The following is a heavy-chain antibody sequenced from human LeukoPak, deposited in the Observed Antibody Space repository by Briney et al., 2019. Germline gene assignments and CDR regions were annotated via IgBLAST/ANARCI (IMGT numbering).Heavy chain of an antibody. CDR2: IYYSGST. V-gene: IGHV4-59*01. CDR1: GGSISSYY. Sequence: PSETLSLTCTVSGGSISSYYWSWIRQPPGKGLEWIGYIYYSGSTNYNPSLKSRATISVDTSKNQFSLKLSSVTAADTAVYYCARVSSSFHYYYGMDVWGQGTTVTVSS. D-gene: IGHD2-2*01. J-gene: IGHJ6*02. CDR3: ARVSSSFHYYYGMDV.